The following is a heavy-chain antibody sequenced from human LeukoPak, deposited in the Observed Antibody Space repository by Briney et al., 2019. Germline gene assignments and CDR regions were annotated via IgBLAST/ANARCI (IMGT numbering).Heavy chain of an antibody. CDR3: AKDRNSGWYFDY. D-gene: IGHD6-19*01. CDR1: GFTFSSYG. Sequence: GGSLRLSCAASGFTFSSYGMHWVRQAPGKGLEWVAFIRYDGSNKYYADSVKGRFTISRDNSKSTLYLQMNSLRAEDTAVYYCAKDRNSGWYFDYWGQGTLVTVSS. CDR2: IRYDGSNK. J-gene: IGHJ4*02. V-gene: IGHV3-30*02.